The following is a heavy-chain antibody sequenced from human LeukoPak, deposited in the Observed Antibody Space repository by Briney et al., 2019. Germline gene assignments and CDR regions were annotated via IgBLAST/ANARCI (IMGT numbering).Heavy chain of an antibody. J-gene: IGHJ4*02. Sequence: PSETLSLTCTVSGGSISNYYWSWIRQPPEKGLEWIGYIYYSGSTNYNPSLKSRVTISVDTSKNQFSLKLTSVTAADTAVYYCAREGGFYRPLDYSGQGTLVTVSS. CDR1: GGSISNYY. CDR2: IYYSGST. V-gene: IGHV4-59*12. CDR3: AREGGFYRPLDY. D-gene: IGHD6-25*01.